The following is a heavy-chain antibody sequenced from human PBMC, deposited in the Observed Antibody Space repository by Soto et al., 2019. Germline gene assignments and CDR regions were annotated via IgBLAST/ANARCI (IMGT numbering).Heavy chain of an antibody. CDR3: ARDPVITGTQAQYYYHFMDG. Sequence: QAQLEQSGAEVTQPGASVKVSCKASGYTFSSYDINCVRQATGQGLVWMGWMNPNSGDTGYAQQFQGRVTMTKTTARTTGYMELSGLRPDDPPLYYCARDPVITGTQAQYYYHFMDGWGKGTTVNVSS. CDR2: MNPNSGDT. J-gene: IGHJ6*03. V-gene: IGHV1-8*01. D-gene: IGHD3-10*01. CDR1: GYTFSSYD.